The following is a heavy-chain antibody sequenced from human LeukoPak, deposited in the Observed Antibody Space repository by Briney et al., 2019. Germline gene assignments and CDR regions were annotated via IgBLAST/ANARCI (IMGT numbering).Heavy chain of an antibody. D-gene: IGHD2-21*02. CDR3: ARCGGDCYYGFDI. J-gene: IGHJ3*02. CDR2: IHSSGNT. CDR1: GFPVSSDY. V-gene: IGHV3-53*01. Sequence: GGSLRLSCATSGFPVSSDYMSWVHQAPGKGLECVSLIHSSGNTYFADSVKGRFTVSRDNSKNTLYLQMNSLRAEDTAVYYCARCGGDCYYGFDIWGQGTMVTVSS.